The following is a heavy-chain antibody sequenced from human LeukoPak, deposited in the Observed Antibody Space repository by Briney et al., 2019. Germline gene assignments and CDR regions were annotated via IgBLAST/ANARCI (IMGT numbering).Heavy chain of an antibody. D-gene: IGHD3-3*01. CDR2: ISGDGGST. CDR3: ASGVNYFDY. V-gene: IGHV3-43*02. Sequence: GGSLRLSCAASGFTFDDYAMHWVRQAPGKGLEWVSLISGDGGSTYYADSVKGRFTISRDNAKKSLYLQMNSLRAEDTAVYYCASGVNYFDYWGQGTLVTVSS. CDR1: GFTFDDYA. J-gene: IGHJ4*02.